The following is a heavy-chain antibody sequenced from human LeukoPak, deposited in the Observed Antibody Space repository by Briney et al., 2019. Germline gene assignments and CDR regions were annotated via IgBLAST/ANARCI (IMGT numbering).Heavy chain of an antibody. J-gene: IGHJ4*02. CDR1: GGSISSGGYY. CDR2: IYYSGST. D-gene: IGHD3-10*01. CDR3: ARGRDGSGSYFDY. V-gene: IGHV4-31*03. Sequence: PSETLSLTCTVSGGSISSGGYYWSWIRQHPGKGLEWIGYIYYSGSTYYNPSRKSRVTISVDTSKNQFSLKLSSVTAADTAVYYCARGRDGSGSYFDYWGQGTLVTVSS.